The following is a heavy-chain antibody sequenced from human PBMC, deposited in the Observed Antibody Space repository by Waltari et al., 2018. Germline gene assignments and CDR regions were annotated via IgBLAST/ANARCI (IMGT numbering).Heavy chain of an antibody. CDR1: GFTFSSYT. Sequence: EVQLVESGGDLVKPGRSLRLSCAASGFTFSSYTLNWVRQSPGKGLEWVSSISSSSTYISYADSVKGRFTISRDDAENSLYLQMDSLRAEDTAVYYCTRDLYGSGGDWFDPWGQGTLVTVSS. CDR2: ISSSSTYI. V-gene: IGHV3-21*01. D-gene: IGHD3-10*01. J-gene: IGHJ5*02. CDR3: TRDLYGSGGDWFDP.